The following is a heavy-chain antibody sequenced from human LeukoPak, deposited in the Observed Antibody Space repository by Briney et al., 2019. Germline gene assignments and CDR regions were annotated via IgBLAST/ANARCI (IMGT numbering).Heavy chain of an antibody. Sequence: GGSLRLSCVVSGFTLSSRWMMWVRQAPGEGLEWMTNINRDGSEKNYVDSVRGRFTITRDNAENSLYLQMNSLKVEDSAIYYCATYDSWSGYNIAYWGQGTLVTVSS. V-gene: IGHV3-7*03. CDR3: ATYDSWSGYNIAY. J-gene: IGHJ4*02. CDR2: INRDGSEK. D-gene: IGHD3-3*01. CDR1: GFTLSSRW.